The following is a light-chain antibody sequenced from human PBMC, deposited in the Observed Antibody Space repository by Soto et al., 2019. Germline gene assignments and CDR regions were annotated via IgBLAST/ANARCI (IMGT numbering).Light chain of an antibody. J-gene: IGLJ2*01. CDR1: TGAVTSGYY. V-gene: IGLV7-43*01. Sequence: QTVVTQEPSLTVSPGGTVTLTCASSTGAVTSGYYPNWFQQKPGQAPKALIYSTSNQHSWTPARFSGSLLGGKAALTLSGVQPEDEADYYCLLYYGGVNVFGGGTKLTVL. CDR3: LLYYGGVNV. CDR2: STS.